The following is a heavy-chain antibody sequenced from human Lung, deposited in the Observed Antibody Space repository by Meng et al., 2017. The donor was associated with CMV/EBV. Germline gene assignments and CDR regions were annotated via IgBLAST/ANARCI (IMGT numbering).Heavy chain of an antibody. CDR1: GGSFSGYY. Sequence: SETLSLTCAVYGGSFSGYYWSWIRQPPGKGLEWIGEINHSGSTNYNPSLKSRVTISVDTSKNQFSLKLSSVTAADTAVYYCAPRSLPLGYCSGGNCYPSYFDYWGQGTLVTVSS. V-gene: IGHV4-34*01. CDR2: INHSGST. D-gene: IGHD2-15*01. J-gene: IGHJ4*02. CDR3: APRSLPLGYCSGGNCYPSYFDY.